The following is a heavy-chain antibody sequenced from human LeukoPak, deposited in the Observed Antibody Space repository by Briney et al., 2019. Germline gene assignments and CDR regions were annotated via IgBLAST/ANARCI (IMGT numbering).Heavy chain of an antibody. CDR1: GYTFTGYY. J-gene: IGHJ3*02. V-gene: IGHV1-2*02. CDR2: INPNSGGT. D-gene: IGHD4-17*01. Sequence: ASVKVSCKASGYTFTGYYMHWVRQAPGQGLEWMGWINPNSGGTNYAQKFQGRVTMTRDTSISTAYMELSRLRSDDTAVYYCARLDTATDAFDIWGQGTMVIVSS. CDR3: ARLDTATDAFDI.